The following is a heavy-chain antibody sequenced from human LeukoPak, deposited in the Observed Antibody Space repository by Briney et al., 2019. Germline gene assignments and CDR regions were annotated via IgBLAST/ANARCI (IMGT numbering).Heavy chain of an antibody. CDR1: GFTFSSYG. CDR3: AKDRDYYDSSGYAGTDY. D-gene: IGHD3-22*01. J-gene: IGHJ4*02. Sequence: PGGSLRLFCAASGFTFSSYGMHWVRQAPGKGLEGVAVISYDGSNKYYADSVKGRFTISRDDSKNTLYLQMNSLRAEDTAVYYCAKDRDYYDSSGYAGTDYWGQGTLVTVSS. V-gene: IGHV3-30*18. CDR2: ISYDGSNK.